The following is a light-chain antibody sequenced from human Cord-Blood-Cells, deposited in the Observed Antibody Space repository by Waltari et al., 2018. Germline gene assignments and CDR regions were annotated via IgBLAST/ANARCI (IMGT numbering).Light chain of an antibody. V-gene: IGLV1-44*01. CDR3: AAWDDSLNGVV. Sequence: QPVLTQPPSASGPPGQRGTISCSGSISNIGNNTVHLYQQPPGTAPNLLIYSNNQRPSGDPDRFSGSNSGTSASLAISGLQAEDEADYYCAAWDDSLNGVVFGGGTKLTVL. CDR2: SNN. CDR1: ISNIGNNT. J-gene: IGLJ2*01.